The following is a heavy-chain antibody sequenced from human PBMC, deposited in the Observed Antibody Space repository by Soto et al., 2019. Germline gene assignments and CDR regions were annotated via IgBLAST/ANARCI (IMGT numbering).Heavy chain of an antibody. CDR3: AVDYYDSSGLDY. V-gene: IGHV1-58*01. CDR1: GFTFTRSA. Sequence: SVKVSCTASGFTFTRSAVQWVRQARGQRHERIGWIVVGSGNTNYAQKFQERVTITRDMSTSTAYMELSSLRSEDTAVYYCAVDYYDSSGLDYWGQGTLVTVSS. D-gene: IGHD3-22*01. J-gene: IGHJ4*02. CDR2: IVVGSGNT.